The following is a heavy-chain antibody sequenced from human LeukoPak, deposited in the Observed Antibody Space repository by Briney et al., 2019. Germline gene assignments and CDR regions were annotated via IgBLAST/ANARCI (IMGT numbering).Heavy chain of an antibody. Sequence: GGSLRLSCAASGCTFSSYAMSWVRQAPGKGLEWVSAISGSGGSTYYAYSVKGRFTISRDNSKNTLYLQMNSLRAEDTAVYYCAKDDGYSYGYAQFYYYGMDVWGQGTTVTVSS. CDR1: GCTFSSYA. J-gene: IGHJ6*02. V-gene: IGHV3-23*01. D-gene: IGHD5-18*01. CDR2: ISGSGGST. CDR3: AKDDGYSYGYAQFYYYGMDV.